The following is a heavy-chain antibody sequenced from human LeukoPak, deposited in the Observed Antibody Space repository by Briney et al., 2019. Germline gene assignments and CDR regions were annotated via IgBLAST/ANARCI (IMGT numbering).Heavy chain of an antibody. V-gene: IGHV3-21*05. Sequence: PGGSLRLSCAASGFTFSSYSMNWVRQAPGKGLEWVSYISSSRSSSRSIYYADSVKGRFTISRDNAKNSLYLQMNSLRAEDTAVYYCARESRCSSTSCYRRGIFDPWGQGTLVTVSS. J-gene: IGHJ5*02. D-gene: IGHD2-2*01. CDR2: ISSSRSSSRSI. CDR3: ARESRCSSTSCYRRGIFDP. CDR1: GFTFSSYS.